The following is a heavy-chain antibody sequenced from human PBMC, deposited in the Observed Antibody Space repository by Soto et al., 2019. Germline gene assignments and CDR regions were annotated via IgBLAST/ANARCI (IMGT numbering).Heavy chain of an antibody. CDR2: INHSGST. CDR1: GGSFSGYY. V-gene: IGHV4-34*01. J-gene: IGHJ6*02. D-gene: IGHD6-6*01. Sequence: QVQLQQWGAGLLKPSETLSLTCAVYGGSFSGYYWSWIRQPPGKGLEWIGEINHSGSTNYNPSIKSRVTISVDTSKNQFSLKLSSVTAADTAVYYCARDPYSSSSHYYGMDVWGQGTTVTVSS. CDR3: ARDPYSSSSHYYGMDV.